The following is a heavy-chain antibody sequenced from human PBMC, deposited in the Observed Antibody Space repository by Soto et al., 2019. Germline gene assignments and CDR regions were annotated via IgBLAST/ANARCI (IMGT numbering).Heavy chain of an antibody. CDR2: IIPIFGTA. J-gene: IGHJ6*02. D-gene: IGHD2-2*01. CDR1: GGTFSSYA. V-gene: IGHV1-69*01. Sequence: QVQLVQSGAEVKKPGSSVKVSCKASGGTFSSYAISWVRQAPGQGLEWMGGIIPIFGTANYAQKFQGRVTITADESTSTAYMELSSLRSEDTAVYYCASNIVVVPAATNNYYYYGMDVLGQGTTVTVSS. CDR3: ASNIVVVPAATNNYYYYGMDV.